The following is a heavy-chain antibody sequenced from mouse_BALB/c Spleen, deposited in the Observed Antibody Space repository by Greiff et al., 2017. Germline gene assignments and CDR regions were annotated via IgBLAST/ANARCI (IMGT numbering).Heavy chain of an antibody. Sequence: VKLQESGAELVRPGSSVKISCKASGYAFSSYWMNWVKQRPGQGLEWVGQIYPGDGDTNYNGKFKGKATLTADKSSSTAYMQLSSLTSEDSAVYFCASIYYDYLYYAMDYWGQGTSVTVSS. CDR1: GYAFSSYW. CDR2: IYPGDGDT. V-gene: IGHV1-80*01. J-gene: IGHJ4*01. CDR3: ASIYYDYLYYAMDY. D-gene: IGHD2-4*01.